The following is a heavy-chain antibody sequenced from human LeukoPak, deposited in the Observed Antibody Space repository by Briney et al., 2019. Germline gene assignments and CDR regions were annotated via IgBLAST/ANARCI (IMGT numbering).Heavy chain of an antibody. CDR3: ARDSAYYYYYMDV. J-gene: IGHJ6*03. Sequence: PSETLSLTCTVSGGSISSSSYYWSWIRQPAGKGLEWIGRIYTSGSTNYNPSLKSRVTMSVDTSKNQFSLKLSSVTAADTAVYYCARDSAYYYYYMDVWGKGTTVTVSS. CDR1: GGSISSSSYY. CDR2: IYTSGST. D-gene: IGHD3-10*01. V-gene: IGHV4-61*02.